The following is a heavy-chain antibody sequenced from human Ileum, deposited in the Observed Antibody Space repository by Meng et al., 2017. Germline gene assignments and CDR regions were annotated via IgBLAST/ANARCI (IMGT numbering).Heavy chain of an antibody. CDR1: GRSIRSSPG. V-gene: IGHV4-4*02. J-gene: IGHJ4*02. Sequence: LQGRGPGLVVASGTVFLPRAGSGRSIRSSPGWSWVRQPPGNGLEWSAEITLGGSPNYNPSLKSRVTMSVDKSNDHLSLQLTSVTAADTAVYYCAHIFDSWGQGTLVTVSS. CDR3: AHIFDS. CDR2: ITLGGSP.